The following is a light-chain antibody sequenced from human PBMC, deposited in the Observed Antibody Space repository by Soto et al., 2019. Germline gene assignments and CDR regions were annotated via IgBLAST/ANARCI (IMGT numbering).Light chain of an antibody. CDR2: DAS. CDR1: SSDVGGYNS. CDR3: SSYTISSTLVV. V-gene: IGLV2-14*01. Sequence: QSALTQPASVSGSPGQSITISCTGTSSDVGGYNSVSWYQQHPGKAPKLMIYDASDRPSGVSNRFSGSKSGNTASLTISGLQAEDEADYYCSSYTISSTLVVFGGGTKVTVL. J-gene: IGLJ2*01.